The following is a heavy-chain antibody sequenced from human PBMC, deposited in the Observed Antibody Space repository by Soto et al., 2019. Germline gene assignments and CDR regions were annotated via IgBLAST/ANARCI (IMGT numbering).Heavy chain of an antibody. V-gene: IGHV4-34*01. D-gene: IGHD6-13*01. CDR3: ARRRLAVAGRVYFDY. CDR1: SGSAMGYY. J-gene: IGHJ4*02. Sequence: QVQLQQWGAGLLRPSETLSLTCAVKSGSAMGYYWSWIRQPPGKGLQWIGDISHSGGTNYNPSLQSRVIISIDTSKNQFSLKLTSLTVADTAVYYCARRRLAVAGRVYFDYWGQGGLVTVSS. CDR2: ISHSGGT.